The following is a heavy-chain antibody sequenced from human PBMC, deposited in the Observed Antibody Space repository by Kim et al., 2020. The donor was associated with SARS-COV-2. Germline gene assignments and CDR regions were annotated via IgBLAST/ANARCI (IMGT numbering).Heavy chain of an antibody. D-gene: IGHD3-22*01. J-gene: IGHJ3*02. V-gene: IGHV3-11*06. CDR3: ARAQSGGYDSSGYYLDAFDI. CDR1: GFTFSDYY. CDR2: ISSSSSYT. Sequence: GGSLRLSCAASGFTFSDYYMSWIRQAPGKGLEWVSYISSSSSYTNYADSVKGRFTISRDNAKNSLYLQMNSLRAEDTAVYYCARAQSGGYDSSGYYLDAFDIWGQGTMVTVSS.